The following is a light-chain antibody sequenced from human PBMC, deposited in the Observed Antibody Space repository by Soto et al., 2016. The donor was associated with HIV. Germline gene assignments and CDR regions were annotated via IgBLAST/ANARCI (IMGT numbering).Light chain of an antibody. J-gene: IGLJ3*02. CDR1: DIGSKS. Sequence: SYELPQPPSVSVAPGKTARITCGGNDIGSKSVHWYQQKPGLAPVVVVYEDSVRPSGIPERFSGSNSGNTATLTISRVEAGDEADYYCQVWDSSPDHWAVFGGGTKLTVL. CDR3: QVWDSSPDHWAV. V-gene: IGLV3-21*03. CDR2: EDS.